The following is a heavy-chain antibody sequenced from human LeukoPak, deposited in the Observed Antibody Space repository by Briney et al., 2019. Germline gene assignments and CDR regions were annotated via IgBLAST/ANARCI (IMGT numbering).Heavy chain of an antibody. CDR3: ARGSRPVYNLLTGKRYFDY. Sequence: GASVKVSCKASGYTFTNFGISWVRQAPGQGLEWMGWISTYNGNTNYAQKVQGRVTMTTDTSTSTAYMELRSLRSEDTAVYYCARGSRPVYNLLTGKRYFDYWGQGTLLTVSS. CDR1: GYTFTNFG. V-gene: IGHV1-18*01. J-gene: IGHJ4*02. D-gene: IGHD3-9*01. CDR2: ISTYNGNT.